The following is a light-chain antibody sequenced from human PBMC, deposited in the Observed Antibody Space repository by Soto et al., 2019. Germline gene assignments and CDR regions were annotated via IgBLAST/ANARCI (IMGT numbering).Light chain of an antibody. CDR3: QHYNSYSDA. V-gene: IGKV1-5*03. CDR1: QTISSW. CDR2: KAS. J-gene: IGKJ1*01. Sequence: DIQMTQSPSTLSGSVGDRVTITCRASQTISSWLAWYQHKPGKAPKLLIYKASTLKSGVPSRFSGSESGTEFTLTISSLQPDAFATYYCQHYNSYSDAFGQGTKVELK.